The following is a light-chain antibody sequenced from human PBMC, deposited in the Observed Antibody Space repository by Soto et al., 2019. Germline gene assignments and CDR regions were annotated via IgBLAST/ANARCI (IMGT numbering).Light chain of an antibody. CDR1: QTVSNTY. CDR3: QQYGALPPN. Sequence: EIVLTQFPGALSLSPGERVTLSCRASQTVSNTYLAWYQQKSGQAPKFLIYGASNGATGIPDRFSGSGSGTDFTLTISRLEPEDVAVYYCQQYGALPPNFGGGTKVEIK. J-gene: IGKJ4*01. V-gene: IGKV3-20*01. CDR2: GAS.